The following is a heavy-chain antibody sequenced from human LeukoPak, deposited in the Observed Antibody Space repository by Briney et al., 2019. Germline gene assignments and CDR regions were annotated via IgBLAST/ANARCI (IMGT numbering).Heavy chain of an antibody. CDR2: ISSSSSYI. Sequence: GGSLRLSCAASGFTFSSYSMNWVRQAPGKGLEWVSSISSSSSYIYYADSVKGRFTISRDNAKNSLYLQMNSLRAEDTAVYYCARDPEPGVVATTAIDYWGQGTLVTVSS. CDR1: GFTFSSYS. V-gene: IGHV3-21*01. D-gene: IGHD2-21*01. J-gene: IGHJ4*02. CDR3: ARDPEPGVVATTAIDY.